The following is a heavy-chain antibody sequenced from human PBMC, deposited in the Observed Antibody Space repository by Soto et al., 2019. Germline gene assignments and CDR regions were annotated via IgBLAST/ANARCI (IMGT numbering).Heavy chain of an antibody. CDR2: IYYIGTT. D-gene: IGHD3-10*01. CDR1: GDSISSGGYY. Sequence: QVQLQESGPGLVKPSQTLSLTCTVSGDSISSGGYYWSWIRQHPGKGLEWIGYIYYIGTTYYNPSLKSRVIISVDTSKNQFSLKLSSVTAADTAVYCCASATITKDLDYWGQGTLVTVYS. J-gene: IGHJ4*02. V-gene: IGHV4-31*03. CDR3: ASATITKDLDY.